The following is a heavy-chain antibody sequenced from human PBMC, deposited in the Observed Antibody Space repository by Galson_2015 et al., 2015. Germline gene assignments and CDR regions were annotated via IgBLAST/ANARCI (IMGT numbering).Heavy chain of an antibody. Sequence: SVRVSCKASGYTFTSYAMHWVRQAPGQRLEWMGWINAGNGNTKYSQKFQGRVTITRDTSASTAYMELSSLRSEDTAVYYCARDKGLSGGYTWARFDYWGQGTLVTVSS. CDR1: GYTFTSYA. D-gene: IGHD5-12*01. J-gene: IGHJ4*02. V-gene: IGHV1-3*01. CDR3: ARDKGLSGGYTWARFDY. CDR2: INAGNGNT.